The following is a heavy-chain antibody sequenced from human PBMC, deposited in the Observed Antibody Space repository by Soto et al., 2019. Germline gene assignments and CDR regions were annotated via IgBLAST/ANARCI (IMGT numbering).Heavy chain of an antibody. V-gene: IGHV1-24*01. D-gene: IGHD3-22*01. J-gene: IGHJ4*02. CDR3: APGPLAYYYDSSGSERVEY. Sequence: ASVKVSCKVSGYXLXXXXXHWVGQAPGKGLEWMGGFDPEDGGKSSAQKFEGRVTMIEDTSTDTAYMQLSSLRSEDAAVYYCAPGPLAYYYDSSGSERVEYWGRGTLVTVSS. CDR1: GYXLXXXX. CDR2: FDPEDGGK.